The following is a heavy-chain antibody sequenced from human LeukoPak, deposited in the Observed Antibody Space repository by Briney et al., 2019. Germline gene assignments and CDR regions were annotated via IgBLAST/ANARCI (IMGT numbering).Heavy chain of an antibody. V-gene: IGHV3-74*01. J-gene: IGHJ4*02. D-gene: IGHD3-10*01. CDR2: INSDDSST. CDR3: ARGYYGSGGYYTLDY. CDR1: GFTFSSYC. Sequence: GGSLRLSCAASGFTFSSYCMNWVRQAPGKGLVWVSRINSDDSSTTYADSVKGRFTISRDNAKNTLYLQMNSLRAEDTAVHYCARGYYGSGGYYTLDYWGQGTLVTVSS.